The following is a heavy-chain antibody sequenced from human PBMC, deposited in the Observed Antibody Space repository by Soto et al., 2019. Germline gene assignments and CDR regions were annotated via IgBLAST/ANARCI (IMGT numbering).Heavy chain of an antibody. J-gene: IGHJ5*02. V-gene: IGHV4-59*08. D-gene: IGHD2-15*01. Sequence: SETLSFTGTVSGGSISSYYWSWIRQPPGKGLEWIGYIYYGGRTNYNPSLKSRVTISVDTSKMQVSLKLSSVTAADTAVYFCARGTPSPLIVRSSRGPWFDHWGQGTQVTVSS. CDR3: ARGTPSPLIVRSSRGPWFDH. CDR1: GGSISSYY. CDR2: IYYGGRT.